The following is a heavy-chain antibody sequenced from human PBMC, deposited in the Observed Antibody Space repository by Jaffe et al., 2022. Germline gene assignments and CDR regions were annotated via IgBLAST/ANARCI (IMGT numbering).Heavy chain of an antibody. CDR1: GFTFSSYA. D-gene: IGHD2-15*01. CDR2: ISGSGGST. Sequence: EVQLLESGGGLVQPGGSLRLSCAASGFTFSSYAMSWVRQAPGKGLEWVSAISGSGGSTYYADSVKGRFTISRDNSKNTLYLQMNSLRAEDTAVYYCAKSLGYCSGGSCYGDYYMDVWGKGTTVTVSS. CDR3: AKSLGYCSGGSCYGDYYMDV. V-gene: IGHV3-23*01. J-gene: IGHJ6*03.